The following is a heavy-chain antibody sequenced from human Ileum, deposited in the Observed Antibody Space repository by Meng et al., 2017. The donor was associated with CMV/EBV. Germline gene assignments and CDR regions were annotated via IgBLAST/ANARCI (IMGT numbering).Heavy chain of an antibody. CDR2: INPSDGSI. V-gene: IGHV1-46*01. J-gene: IGHJ4*02. Sequence: ASVKVSCKASGYTFTSYYMHWVRQAPGQGLEWMGMINPSDGSITYAQKFQGRVTLTRDTSTNTVYMELSSLISEDTAVHYCAREGAHCTSASCYTVFDHWGQGTLVTVSS. CDR1: GYTFTSYY. D-gene: IGHD2-2*02. CDR3: AREGAHCTSASCYTVFDH.